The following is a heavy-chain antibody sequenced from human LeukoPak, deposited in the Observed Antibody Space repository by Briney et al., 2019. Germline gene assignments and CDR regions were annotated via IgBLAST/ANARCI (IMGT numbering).Heavy chain of an antibody. V-gene: IGHV1-2*06. Sequence: ASVKVSCKASGYTFTGYYMHWVRQAPGQGLEWMGRINPNSGGTNYAQKFQGRVTMTRDTSISTAYMELSRLRSDDTAVYYCARASCGGDCYDFDYWGQGTLVTVSS. J-gene: IGHJ4*02. CDR1: GYTFTGYY. CDR2: INPNSGGT. D-gene: IGHD2-21*02. CDR3: ARASCGGDCYDFDY.